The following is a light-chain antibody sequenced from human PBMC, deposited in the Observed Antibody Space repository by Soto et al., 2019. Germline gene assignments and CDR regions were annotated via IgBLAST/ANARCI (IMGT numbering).Light chain of an antibody. J-gene: IGLJ1*01. Sequence: QSVLTQPPSASGSPGQSVTISCTGTSSDVGGYNYVSWYQQHPGKAPKLMIYEVSKRPSGVPDRFSGSKSGNTASLTVFGLQAEDEADYYCSSYAGSNNFVFGTGTKVTVL. CDR3: SSYAGSNNFV. V-gene: IGLV2-8*01. CDR1: SSDVGGYNY. CDR2: EVS.